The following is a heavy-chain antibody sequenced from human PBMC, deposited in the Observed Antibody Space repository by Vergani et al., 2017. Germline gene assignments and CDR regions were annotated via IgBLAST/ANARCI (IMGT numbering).Heavy chain of an antibody. CDR2: ISYDGSNK. CDR3: ARDSEGVGSSGYYHPPIDY. J-gene: IGHJ4*02. Sequence: VQLVESGGGLVKPGGSLRLSCAASGFTFSSYSMNWVRQAPGKGLEWVAVISYDGSNKYYADSVKGRFTISRDNSKNTLYLQMNSLRAEDTAVYYCARDSEGVGSSGYYHPPIDYWGQGTLVTVSS. D-gene: IGHD3-22*01. V-gene: IGHV3-30*03. CDR1: GFTFSSYS.